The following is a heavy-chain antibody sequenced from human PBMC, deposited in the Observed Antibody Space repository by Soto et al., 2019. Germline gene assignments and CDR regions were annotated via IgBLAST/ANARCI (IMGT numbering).Heavy chain of an antibody. CDR3: ARADYYGSGSYYIPSDYPYYYGMDV. V-gene: IGHV4-39*07. D-gene: IGHD3-10*01. J-gene: IGHJ6*02. CDR2: IYYSGAA. CDR1: GASISSSNSY. Sequence: PSETLSLTCAVSGASISSSNSYWAWIRQPPGKGLEWIANIYYSGAAYYNPSLKSRVTISVDTSKNQFSLKLSSVTAADTAVYYCARADYYGSGSYYIPSDYPYYYGMDVWGQGTTVTVSS.